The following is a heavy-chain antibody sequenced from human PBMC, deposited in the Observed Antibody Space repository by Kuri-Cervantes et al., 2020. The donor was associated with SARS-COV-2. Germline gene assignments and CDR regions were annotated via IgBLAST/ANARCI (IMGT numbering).Heavy chain of an antibody. J-gene: IGHJ3*02. CDR2: INHSGST. Sequence: SQTLSLTCAVYGGSFSGYYWGWIRQPPGKGLEWMWEINHSGSTNYNPSLKSRVTISVDTSKNQSSLKLSSVTAADTAVKYFARCSSSGWYRSKPRSFDNWGQGTMVTVSS. CDR1: GGSFSGYY. CDR3: ARCSSSGWYRSKPRSFDN. D-gene: IGHD6-19*01. V-gene: IGHV4-34*01.